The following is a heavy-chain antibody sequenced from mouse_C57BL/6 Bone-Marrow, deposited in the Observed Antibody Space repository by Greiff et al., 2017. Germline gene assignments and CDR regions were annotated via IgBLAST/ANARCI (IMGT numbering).Heavy chain of an antibody. J-gene: IGHJ2*01. D-gene: IGHD1-1*01. CDR1: GYSITSGYY. CDR3: ARRTHSSYDFDY. CDR2: ISYDGSN. V-gene: IGHV3-6*01. Sequence: EVQVVESGPGLVKPSQSLSLTCSVTGYSITSGYYWNWIRQFPGNKLEWMGYISYDGSNNYNPSLKNRISITRDTSKNQFFLKLNSVTTEDTATYYCARRTHSSYDFDYWGQGTTLTVSS.